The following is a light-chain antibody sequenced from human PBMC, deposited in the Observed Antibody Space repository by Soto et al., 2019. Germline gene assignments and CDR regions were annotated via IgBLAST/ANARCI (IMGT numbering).Light chain of an antibody. CDR3: SSYTGGLTYWV. J-gene: IGLJ3*02. CDR1: SSDIGAFNY. Sequence: QSVLTQPASVSGSPGQSITISCSGTSSDIGAFNYVSWYQQHPGKAPKLIIFEVSNRPSGVSDRFSGAKSGNTASLIISGLQPEDEADYHCSSYTGGLTYWVFGGGTKVTVL. CDR2: EVS. V-gene: IGLV2-14*01.